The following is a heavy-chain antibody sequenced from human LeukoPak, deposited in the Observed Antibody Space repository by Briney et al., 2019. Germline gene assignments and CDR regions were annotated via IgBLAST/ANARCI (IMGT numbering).Heavy chain of an antibody. CDR2: IDPSDFYN. CDR3: ARQSSGYSSNFDY. CDR1: GYRFTSYW. V-gene: IGHV5-10-1*01. D-gene: IGHD5-18*01. Sequence: GESLRISCKGSGYRFTSYWISWVRQMPGKGLEWMGRIDPSDFYNNYSPSFQGHVTISADKSITTAYLQWSSLKASDTAIYYCARQSSGYSSNFDYWGQGTLVTVSS. J-gene: IGHJ4*02.